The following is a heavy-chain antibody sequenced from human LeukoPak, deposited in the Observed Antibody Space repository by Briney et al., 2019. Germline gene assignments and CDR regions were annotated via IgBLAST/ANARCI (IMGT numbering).Heavy chain of an antibody. Sequence: ASVKVSCKASGYTFTSYYMHWVRRAPGQGLEWMGIINPSGGSTSYAQKFQGRVTMTRDMSTSTVYMELSSLRSEDTAVYYCASQQLVWINWFDPWGQGTLVTVSS. CDR3: ASQQLVWINWFDP. D-gene: IGHD6-13*01. CDR1: GYTFTSYY. V-gene: IGHV1-46*01. CDR2: INPSGGST. J-gene: IGHJ5*02.